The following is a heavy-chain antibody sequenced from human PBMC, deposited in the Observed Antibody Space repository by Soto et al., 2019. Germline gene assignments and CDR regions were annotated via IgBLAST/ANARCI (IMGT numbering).Heavy chain of an antibody. CDR3: ARTLIWFGEDTFDY. CDR2: INPNSGGT. D-gene: IGHD3-10*01. J-gene: IGHJ4*02. CDR1: GYTFTGYY. V-gene: IGHV1-2*04. Sequence: ASVKVSCKTSGYTFTGYYMHWVRQAPGQGLEWMGWINPNSGGTNYAQKFQGWVTMTRDTSISTAYMELSRLRSDDTAVYYCARTLIWFGEDTFDYWGQGTLVTVSS.